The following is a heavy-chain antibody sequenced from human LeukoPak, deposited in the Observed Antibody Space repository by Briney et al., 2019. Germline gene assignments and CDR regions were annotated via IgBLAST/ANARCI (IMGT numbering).Heavy chain of an antibody. CDR2: ITNDGSST. CDR3: ARDLPGIVVVVAVYFDY. CDR1: GLTFSSHW. Sequence: PGGSLRLSCAASGLTFSSHWMHWVRQAPGKGLVWVSRITNDGSSTTYADSVKGRFTISRDNAKNMLYLQVNSLRAEDTAVYYCARDLPGIVVVVAVYFDYWGQGTLVTVSS. D-gene: IGHD2-15*01. V-gene: IGHV3-74*01. J-gene: IGHJ4*02.